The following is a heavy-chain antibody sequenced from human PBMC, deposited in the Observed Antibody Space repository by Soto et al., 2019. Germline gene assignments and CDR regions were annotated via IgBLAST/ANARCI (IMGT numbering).Heavy chain of an antibody. CDR3: ARAVPNCSGGSCYSVRAFDI. J-gene: IGHJ3*02. D-gene: IGHD2-15*01. CDR2: INPNSGGT. V-gene: IGHV1-2*04. Sequence: ASVKVSCKASGYTFTGYYMHWVRQAPGQGLEWMGWINPNSGGTNYAQKFQGWVTMTRDTSISTAYMELSRLRSDDTAVYYCARAVPNCSGGSCYSVRAFDIWGQGTMVTVSS. CDR1: GYTFTGYY.